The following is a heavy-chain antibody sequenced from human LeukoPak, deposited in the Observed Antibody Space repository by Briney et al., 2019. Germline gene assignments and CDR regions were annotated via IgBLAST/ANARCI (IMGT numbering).Heavy chain of an antibody. CDR1: GVSISSGRYY. J-gene: IGHJ5*02. CDR2: IFYSGST. CDR3: ARGGGDFWSGSNWFDP. D-gene: IGHD3-3*01. Sequence: SETLSLTCSVSGVSISSGRYYWSWIRQLPGKGLEWIGHIFYSGSTYYNPSLKSRVTISVDTSKNQFSLKLSSVTAADTAVYYWARGGGDFWSGSNWFDPWGQGTLVTVSS. V-gene: IGHV4-31*03.